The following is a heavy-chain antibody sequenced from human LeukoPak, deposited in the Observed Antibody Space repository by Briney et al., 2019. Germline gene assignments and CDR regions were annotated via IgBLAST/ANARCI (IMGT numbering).Heavy chain of an antibody. D-gene: IGHD6-13*01. CDR2: IYYGGST. CDR3: ARGGGYSSSWYYYYYYYMDV. V-gene: IGHV4-39*07. Sequence: SETLSLTCTVSGGSISSSSYYWGWIRQPPGKGLEWIGSIYYGGSTDYNPSLKSRVIISVDTSKNQFSLKLSSVTAADTAVYYCARGGGYSSSWYYYYYYYMDVWGKGTTVTVSS. CDR1: GGSISSSSYY. J-gene: IGHJ6*03.